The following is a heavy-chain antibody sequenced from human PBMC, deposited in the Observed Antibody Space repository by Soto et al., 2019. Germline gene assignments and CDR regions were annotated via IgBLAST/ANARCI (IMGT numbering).Heavy chain of an antibody. CDR3: ARAGPVYYYDSSGYSLYYYYGMDV. CDR2: IIPILGIA. D-gene: IGHD3-22*01. J-gene: IGHJ6*02. Sequence: SVKVSCKASGGTFSSYTISWVRQAPGQGLEWMGRIIPILGIANYAQKFQSRVTMTTDKSTSTAYMELSSLRSEDTAVYYCARAGPVYYYDSSGYSLYYYYGMDVWGQGTTVTVSS. V-gene: IGHV1-69*02. CDR1: GGTFSSYT.